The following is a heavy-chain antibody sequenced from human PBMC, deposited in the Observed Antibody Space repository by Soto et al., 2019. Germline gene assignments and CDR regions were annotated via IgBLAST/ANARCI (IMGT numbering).Heavy chain of an antibody. CDR1: GYTFPDHY. CDR2: LNPDSGGT. Sequence: VASVKVSCKAPGYTFPDHYIHWVRHAPGQGLEWMGWLNPDSGGTDYAQRFQGRVTMTRDTSISTAYVELTRIRSDYTAAYYCVGGSGFDYWGPGSLVTVSS. D-gene: IGHD6-19*01. V-gene: IGHV1-2*02. J-gene: IGHJ4*02. CDR3: VGGSGFDY.